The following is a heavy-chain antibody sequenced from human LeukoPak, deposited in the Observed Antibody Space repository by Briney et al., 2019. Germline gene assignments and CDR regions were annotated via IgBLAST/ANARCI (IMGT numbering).Heavy chain of an antibody. V-gene: IGHV4-61*02. CDR3: ARRSSEGLDY. D-gene: IGHD5/OR15-5a*01. Sequence: PSETLSLTCTVSGGSISSGSYYWSWIRQPAGKGLEWIGRIYTSGSTNYNPSLKSRVTISVDTSKNQFSLKLSSVTAADTAVYYCARRSSEGLDYWGQGTLVTVSS. CDR1: GGSISSGSYY. J-gene: IGHJ4*02. CDR2: IYTSGST.